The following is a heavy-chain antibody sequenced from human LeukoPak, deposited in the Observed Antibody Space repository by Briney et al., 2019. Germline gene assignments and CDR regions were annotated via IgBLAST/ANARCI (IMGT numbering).Heavy chain of an antibody. J-gene: IGHJ3*01. CDR2: TRGDGGET. D-gene: IGHD2-8*02. V-gene: IGHV3-7*01. CDR3: ARDQGYCTSVNCRGDAFDV. Sequence: GGSLRLSCAASGFAFSHYWMSWVRQAPEKGLEWVASTRGDGGETYCVASVMGRFTISRDNAKNSLFLQMNSLRAEDTAVYYCARDQGYCTSVNCRGDAFDVWGQGSMVSVSS. CDR1: GFAFSHYW.